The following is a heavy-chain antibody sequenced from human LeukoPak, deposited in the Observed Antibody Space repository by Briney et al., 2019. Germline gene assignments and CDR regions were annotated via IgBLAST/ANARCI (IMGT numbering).Heavy chain of an antibody. CDR1: GGPISRYY. CDR3: ARSYYSSWHFDY. Sequence: SETLSLTCTVSGGPISRYYWSWIRQPPGKGLEWIWYIYYSGSTIYNPSLKSRVTISVDTSKNQFSLKLSSVTAADTAVYYCARSYYSSWHFDYWGQGTLVTVSS. J-gene: IGHJ4*02. CDR2: IYYSGST. V-gene: IGHV4-59*08. D-gene: IGHD6-13*01.